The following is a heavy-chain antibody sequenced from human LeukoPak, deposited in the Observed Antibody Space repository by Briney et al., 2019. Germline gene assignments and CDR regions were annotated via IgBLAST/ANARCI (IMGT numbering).Heavy chain of an antibody. V-gene: IGHV1-3*01. D-gene: IGHD1-26*01. Sequence: ATVKVSCTASGYTFTSYAMHWVRQAPGQRLEWMGWINAGNGNTKYSQKFQGRVTITRDTSASTAYMELSSLRSEDTAVYYCASLYDIVGTTVDYWGQGTLVTVSS. CDR2: INAGNGNT. J-gene: IGHJ4*02. CDR3: ASLYDIVGTTVDY. CDR1: GYTFTSYA.